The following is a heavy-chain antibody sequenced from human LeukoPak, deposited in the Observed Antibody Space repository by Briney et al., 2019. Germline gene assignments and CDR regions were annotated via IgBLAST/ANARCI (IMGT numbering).Heavy chain of an antibody. D-gene: IGHD2-8*01. J-gene: IGHJ6*03. CDR2: INPSGGST. CDR1: GYTFTSYY. V-gene: IGHV1-46*01. Sequence: ASVKVSCKASGYTFTSYYMHWVRQAPGQGLEWMGIINPSGGSTSYGQKFQGRVTMTRDMSTSTVYMELSSLRSEDTAVYYCARAPCDGVCYAGYYYYYMDVWGKGTTVTVSS. CDR3: ARAPCDGVCYAGYYYYYMDV.